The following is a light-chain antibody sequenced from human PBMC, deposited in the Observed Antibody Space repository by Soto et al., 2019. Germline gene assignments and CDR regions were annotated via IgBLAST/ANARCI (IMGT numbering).Light chain of an antibody. CDR1: QSISSY. J-gene: IGKJ5*01. V-gene: IGKV1-39*01. CDR2: AAS. CDR3: QQSYSIPSIT. Sequence: DIQMTQSPSSLSASVGYRFTITFRASQSISSYLNWYQHKPGKAPKLLIYAASSLQSGVPSRFIGSGSGTDFTLTISSLQPEDFATYYCQQSYSIPSITFGQGTRLEIK.